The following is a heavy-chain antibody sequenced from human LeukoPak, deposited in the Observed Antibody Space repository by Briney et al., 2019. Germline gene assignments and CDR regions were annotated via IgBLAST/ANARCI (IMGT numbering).Heavy chain of an antibody. J-gene: IGHJ4*02. CDR3: ARVKGATTNFDY. Sequence: GGSLRLSCAAYGFTFSSYAMHWVRQAPGKGLEWVAVISYDGSNKYYADSVKGRFTISRDNSKNTLYLQMNSLRAEDTAVYYCARVKGATTNFDYWGQGTLVTVSS. D-gene: IGHD1-26*01. V-gene: IGHV3-30*04. CDR1: GFTFSSYA. CDR2: ISYDGSNK.